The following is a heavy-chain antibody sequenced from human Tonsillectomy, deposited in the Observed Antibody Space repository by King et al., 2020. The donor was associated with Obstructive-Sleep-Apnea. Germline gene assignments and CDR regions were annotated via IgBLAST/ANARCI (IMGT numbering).Heavy chain of an antibody. CDR1: GGSISSGNYY. Sequence: VQLQESGPGLVKPSQTLSLTCTVSGGSISSGNYYWSWIRQHPGKGLEWIGYIYYTGITYYNPSLKSRVSISVDTSENQFSLRLSSVTAADTAVYYCARFPAVAGIRWYFDLWGRGTLVTVFS. CDR3: ARFPAVAGIRWYFDL. CDR2: IYYTGIT. D-gene: IGHD6-19*01. V-gene: IGHV4-31*03. J-gene: IGHJ2*01.